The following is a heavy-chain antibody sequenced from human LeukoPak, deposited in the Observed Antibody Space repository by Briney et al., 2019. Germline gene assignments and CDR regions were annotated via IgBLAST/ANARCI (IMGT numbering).Heavy chain of an antibody. V-gene: IGHV3-11*05. CDR2: INSGSSYT. J-gene: IGHJ4*02. CDR1: GFSFSDYY. D-gene: IGHD1-1*01. Sequence: GGSLRLSCAASGFSFSDYYMNWIRQAPGKGLEWVSYINSGSSYTSYGDSVKGRFTIARDNAKNSLYLQMNSLRAEDTAVYYCTTDQTTGTYASFDYWGQGTLVTVSS. CDR3: TTDQTTGTYASFDY.